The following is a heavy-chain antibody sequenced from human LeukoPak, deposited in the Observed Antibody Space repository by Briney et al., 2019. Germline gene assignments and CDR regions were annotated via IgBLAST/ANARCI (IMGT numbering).Heavy chain of an antibody. D-gene: IGHD4-23*01. Sequence: GGSLRLSCAASGFAFSSYSMNWVRQAPGKGLEWVSSISSSSSYIYYADSVKGRFTMSRDNAKNSLYLQMNSLRAEDTAVYYCASRYGGNGFDYWGQGTLVTVSS. CDR3: ASRYGGNGFDY. CDR1: GFAFSSYS. V-gene: IGHV3-21*01. J-gene: IGHJ4*02. CDR2: ISSSSSYI.